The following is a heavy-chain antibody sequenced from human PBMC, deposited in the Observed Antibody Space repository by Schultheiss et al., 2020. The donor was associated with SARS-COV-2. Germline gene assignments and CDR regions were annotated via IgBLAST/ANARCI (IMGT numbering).Heavy chain of an antibody. CDR1: GFTFDDYG. CDR3: ARGGQTIPQNYYYYMDV. J-gene: IGHJ6*03. Sequence: GGSLRLSCAASGFTFDDYGMSWVRQAPGKGLEWVSGINWNGGSTGYADSVKGRFTISRDNAKNSLYLQMNSLRAEDTALYYCARGGQTIPQNYYYYMDVWGKGATGTVSS. CDR2: INWNGGST. V-gene: IGHV3-20*04. D-gene: IGHD1/OR15-1a*01.